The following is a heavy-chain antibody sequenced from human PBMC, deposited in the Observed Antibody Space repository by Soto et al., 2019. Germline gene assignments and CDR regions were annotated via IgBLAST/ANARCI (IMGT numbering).Heavy chain of an antibody. CDR1: GGTFSTYT. J-gene: IGHJ2*01. CDR2: ILPILGIA. V-gene: IGHV1-69*02. D-gene: IGHD6-13*01. CDR3: ARAGPHSSNGFDL. Sequence: QVQLVQSGAEVKKPGSSVKVSCKASGGTFSTYTISWVRQAPGQGLEWMGRILPILGIANYAQRFQGRVTITADKSTSTTYMELSSLRSDDTAVYYCARAGPHSSNGFDLWGRGTLVTVSS.